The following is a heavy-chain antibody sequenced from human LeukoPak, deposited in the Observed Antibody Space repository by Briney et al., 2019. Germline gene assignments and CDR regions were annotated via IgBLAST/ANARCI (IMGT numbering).Heavy chain of an antibody. Sequence: ASVKVYCKASGYTFTSYYMHWVRQAPGQGLEWMGINNPSGGSTSYAQKFQGRVTMTRDTSTSTVYMELSSLRSEDTAVYYCARQITIFGVVILGGFYYWGQGTLVTVSS. CDR3: ARQITIFGVVILGGFYY. CDR2: NNPSGGST. CDR1: GYTFTSYY. D-gene: IGHD3-3*01. J-gene: IGHJ4*02. V-gene: IGHV1-46*03.